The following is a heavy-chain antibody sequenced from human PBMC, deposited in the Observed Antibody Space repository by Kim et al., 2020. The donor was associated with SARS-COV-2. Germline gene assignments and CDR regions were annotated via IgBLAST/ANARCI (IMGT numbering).Heavy chain of an antibody. D-gene: IGHD3-16*01. Sequence: SETLSLTCTVSGGSISSSSYYWGWIRPPPGKGLEWIGSIYYSGSTYYNPSLKSRVTISVDTSKNQFSLKLSSVTAADTAVYYCARGTWSITSYYYYGMDVWGQGTTVTVSS. CDR2: IYYSGST. J-gene: IGHJ6*02. CDR1: GGSISSSSYY. CDR3: ARGTWSITSYYYYGMDV. V-gene: IGHV4-39*01.